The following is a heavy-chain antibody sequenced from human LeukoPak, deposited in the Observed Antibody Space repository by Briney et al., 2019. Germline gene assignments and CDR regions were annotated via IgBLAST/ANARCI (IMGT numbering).Heavy chain of an antibody. J-gene: IGHJ4*02. D-gene: IGHD2-15*01. Sequence: SETLSLTCTVTGGSISSYYWIWIRQPAGQLLALIARIYTSGSTNYNPSLKSRVTMSVDTSKNQFSLKLSSVTAADTAVYYCARGTYCSGGSCYPYYFDYWGQGTLVTVSS. V-gene: IGHV4-4*07. CDR3: ARGTYCSGGSCYPYYFDY. CDR1: GGSISSYY. CDR2: IYTSGST.